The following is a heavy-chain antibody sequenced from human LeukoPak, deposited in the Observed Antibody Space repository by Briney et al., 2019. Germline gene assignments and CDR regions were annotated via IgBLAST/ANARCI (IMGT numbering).Heavy chain of an antibody. J-gene: IGHJ4*02. D-gene: IGHD3-16*02. V-gene: IGHV4-34*01. CDR3: ARGRLRDVWGSYRSSPFDY. Sequence: SETLSLTCAVYGGSFSGYYWSWIRQPPGKGLEWIGEINHSGSTNYNPSLKSRVTISVDTSKNQFSLKLSSVTAADTAVYYCARGRLRDVWGSYRSSPFDYWGQGTLVTVSS. CDR1: GGSFSGYY. CDR2: INHSGST.